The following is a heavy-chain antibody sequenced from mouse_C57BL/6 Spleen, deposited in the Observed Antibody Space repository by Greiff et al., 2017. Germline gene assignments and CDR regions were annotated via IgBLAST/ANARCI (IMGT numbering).Heavy chain of an antibody. CDR2: INPGSGGT. Sequence: LVESGAELVRPGTSVKVSCKASGYAFTNYLIEWVKQRPGQGLEWIGVINPGSGGTNYNEKFKGKATLTADKSSSTAYMQLSSLTSEDSAVYFCARLHYGSSYGYFDVWGTGTTVTVSS. CDR1: GYAFTNYL. CDR3: ARLHYGSSYGYFDV. J-gene: IGHJ1*03. D-gene: IGHD1-1*01. V-gene: IGHV1-54*01.